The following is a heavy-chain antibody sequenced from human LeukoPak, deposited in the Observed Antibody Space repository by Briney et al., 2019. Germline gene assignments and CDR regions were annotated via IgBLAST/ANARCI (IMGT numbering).Heavy chain of an antibody. D-gene: IGHD2-2*01. Sequence: SETLSLTCAVYGGSFSGYYWSWIRQPPGKGLEWIGEINHSGSTNYNPSLKSRVTISVDTSKNQFSLKLSSVTAADTAVYYCARYHSTWGLNYWGQGTLVTVSS. V-gene: IGHV4-34*01. CDR3: ARYHSTWGLNY. CDR1: GGSFSGYY. J-gene: IGHJ4*02. CDR2: INHSGST.